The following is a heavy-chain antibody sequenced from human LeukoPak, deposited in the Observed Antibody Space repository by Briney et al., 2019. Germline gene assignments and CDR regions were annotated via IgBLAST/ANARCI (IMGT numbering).Heavy chain of an antibody. CDR2: ISSRDSII. J-gene: IGHJ4*02. V-gene: IGHV3-48*03. CDR3: ARDSPGYSSGWYSPAPFDY. Sequence: PGGSLRLSCAASGFTFSNYEMNWVRQAPGKGLEWVSYISSRDSIIYYADSVKGRFTISRDNAKNSLYLQMNSLRAEDTAVYYCARDSPGYSSGWYSPAPFDYWGQGTLVTVSS. D-gene: IGHD6-19*01. CDR1: GFTFSNYE.